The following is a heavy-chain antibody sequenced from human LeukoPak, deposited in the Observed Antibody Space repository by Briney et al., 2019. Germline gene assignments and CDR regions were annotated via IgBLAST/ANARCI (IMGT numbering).Heavy chain of an antibody. J-gene: IGHJ5*02. V-gene: IGHV4-59*01. CDR3: ARELYSSSWYMFDP. CDR2: IYYSGST. Sequence: SETLSLTCTVSGGSISSYYWSWIRQPPGKGLEWIGYIYYSGSTNYNPSLKSRVTISVDTSKNQFSLKLSSVTAADTAVYYCARELYSSSWYMFDPWGQGTLVTVS. D-gene: IGHD6-13*01. CDR1: GGSISSYY.